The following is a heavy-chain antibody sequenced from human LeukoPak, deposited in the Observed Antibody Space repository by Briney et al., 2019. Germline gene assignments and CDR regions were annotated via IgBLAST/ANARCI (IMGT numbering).Heavy chain of an antibody. CDR1: GGSISSSSYY. CDR2: IYYSGST. Sequence: SETLSLTCTVSGGSISSSSYYWGWIRQPPGKGLEWIGSIYYSGSTYYNPSLKSRVTISVDTSKNQFSLKLSSVTAADTAVYYCARDRRDGYNLGYFDYWGQGTLVTVSS. J-gene: IGHJ4*02. CDR3: ARDRRDGYNLGYFDY. V-gene: IGHV4-39*07. D-gene: IGHD5-24*01.